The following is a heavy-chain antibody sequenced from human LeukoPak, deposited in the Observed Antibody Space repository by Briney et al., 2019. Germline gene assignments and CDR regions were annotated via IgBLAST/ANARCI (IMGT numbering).Heavy chain of an antibody. V-gene: IGHV3-23*01. J-gene: IGHJ4*02. Sequence: GGSLRLSCAASGFTFSTYAMSWVRQAPGKGLEWVSGINDSGGGTYYADSVKGRFTISRDNSKNTLYLQMNSLRAEDTAVYYCSKAPYYVLPCFDSWGQGTLVTVSS. D-gene: IGHD3-10*02. CDR3: SKAPYYVLPCFDS. CDR1: GFTFSTYA. CDR2: INDSGGGT.